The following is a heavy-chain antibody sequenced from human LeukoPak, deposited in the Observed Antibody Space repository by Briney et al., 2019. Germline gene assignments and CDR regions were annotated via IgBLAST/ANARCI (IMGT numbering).Heavy chain of an antibody. CDR2: IYYSGST. J-gene: IGHJ4*02. CDR1: GGSISSYY. D-gene: IGHD3-10*01. V-gene: IGHV4-59*12. CDR3: ARVSRYYGSGIDY. Sequence: SETLSLTCTVSGGSISSYYWSWIRQPPGKGLEWIGYIYYSGSTNYNPSLKSRVTISVDTSKNQFSLKLSSVTAADTAVYYCARVSRYYGSGIDYWGQGTLVTVSS.